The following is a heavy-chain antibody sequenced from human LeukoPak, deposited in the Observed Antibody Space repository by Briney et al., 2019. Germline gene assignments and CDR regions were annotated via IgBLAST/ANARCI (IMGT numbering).Heavy chain of an antibody. CDR2: IYYAGNT. CDR3: ARYGGVGATHFDY. Sequence: TSETLSLTCTVSGGSISSYYWSWIRQPPGKGLEWIGYIYYAGNTNYNPSLKSRVSISVDTSKSRFSLKLNSVTAADTAVYYCARYGGVGATHFDYWGQGTLVTVSS. CDR1: GGSISSYY. V-gene: IGHV4-59*01. J-gene: IGHJ4*02. D-gene: IGHD1-26*01.